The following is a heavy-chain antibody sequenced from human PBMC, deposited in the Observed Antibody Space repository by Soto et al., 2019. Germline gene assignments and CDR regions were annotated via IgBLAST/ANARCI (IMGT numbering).Heavy chain of an antibody. CDR2: ISGSGGST. CDR3: AKPKLVAPAPDWFDP. V-gene: IGHV3-23*01. Sequence: GGSLRLSCAASGFTFSSYAMSWVRQAPGKGLEWVSAISGSGGSTYYADSVKGRFTISRDNSKNTLYLQMNSLRAEDTAVYYCAKPKLVAPAPDWFDPWGQGTLVTVSS. CDR1: GFTFSSYA. J-gene: IGHJ5*02. D-gene: IGHD2-2*01.